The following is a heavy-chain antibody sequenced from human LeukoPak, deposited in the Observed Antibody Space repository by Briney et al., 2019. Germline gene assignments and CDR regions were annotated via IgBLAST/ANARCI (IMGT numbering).Heavy chain of an antibody. CDR2: TRNKANSYTT. CDR1: GFTFSDHY. CDR3: ARVSDVGITMVRGVIDAFDI. V-gene: IGHV3-72*01. J-gene: IGHJ3*02. D-gene: IGHD3-10*01. Sequence: GGSLRLSCAASGFTFSDHYMDWVRQAPGKGLEWVGRTRNKANSYTTEYAASVKGRFTISRDNAKNSLYLQMNSLRAEDTAVYYCARVSDVGITMVRGVIDAFDIWGQGTMVTVSS.